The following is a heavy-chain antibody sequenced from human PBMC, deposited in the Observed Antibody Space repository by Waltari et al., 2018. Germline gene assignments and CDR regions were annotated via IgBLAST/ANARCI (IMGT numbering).Heavy chain of an antibody. D-gene: IGHD1-1*01. CDR2: IIPIFGTA. CDR3: ARDGLWLEERAGMDV. V-gene: IGHV1-69*15. J-gene: IGHJ6*02. CDR1: GGPFSSYA. Sequence: QVQLVQSGAEVKKPGSSVKVSCKASGGPFSSYAISWVRPAPGQGLEWMGRIIPIFGTANYAQKFQGRVTITADESTSTAYMELSSLRSEDTAVYYCARDGLWLEERAGMDVWGQGTTVTVSS.